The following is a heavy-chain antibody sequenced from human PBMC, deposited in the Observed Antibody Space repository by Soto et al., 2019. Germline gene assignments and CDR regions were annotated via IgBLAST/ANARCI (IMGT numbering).Heavy chain of an antibody. J-gene: IGHJ3*02. CDR1: GGSISSGGYS. CDR3: ARTVTNDYGDSHDAFDI. Sequence: QLQLQESGSGLVKPSQTLSLTCAVSGGSISSGGYSWSWIRQPPGKGLEWIGYIYHSGSTYYNPLLKSRVTISVDRSKNQFSLKLSSVTAADTAVYYCARTVTNDYGDSHDAFDIWGQGTMVTVSS. D-gene: IGHD4-17*01. CDR2: IYHSGST. V-gene: IGHV4-30-2*01.